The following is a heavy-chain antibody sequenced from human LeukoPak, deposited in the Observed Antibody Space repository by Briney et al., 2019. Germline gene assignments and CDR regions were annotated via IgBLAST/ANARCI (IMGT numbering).Heavy chain of an antibody. CDR3: ARMSTIFGVVIGNWFDP. V-gene: IGHV4-39*07. CDR2: IYYSGST. J-gene: IGHJ5*02. CDR1: GGSISSSSYY. D-gene: IGHD3-3*01. Sequence: PSETLSLTCTVSGGSISSSSYYWGWIRQPPGKGLEWIGSIYYSGSTYYNPSLKSRVTISVDTSNNQFSLKLSSVTAADTAVYYCARMSTIFGVVIGNWFDPWGQGTLVTVSS.